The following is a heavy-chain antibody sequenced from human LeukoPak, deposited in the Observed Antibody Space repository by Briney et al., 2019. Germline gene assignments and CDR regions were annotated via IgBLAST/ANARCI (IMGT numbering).Heavy chain of an antibody. D-gene: IGHD3-22*01. V-gene: IGHV1-24*01. CDR1: GYTLTELS. J-gene: IGHJ4*02. CDR2: FDPEDGET. Sequence: ASVKVSCKVSGYTLTELSMHWVRQAPGKGLEWMGGFDPEDGETIYAQKFQGRVTMTEDTSTDTAYMELSSLRSEDMAVYYCATDPYDSSGPFDYWGQGTLVTVSS. CDR3: ATDPYDSSGPFDY.